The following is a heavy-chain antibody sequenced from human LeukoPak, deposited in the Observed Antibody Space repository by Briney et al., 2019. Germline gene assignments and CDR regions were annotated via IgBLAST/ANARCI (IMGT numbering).Heavy chain of an antibody. CDR2: VHYSGTP. J-gene: IGHJ5*01. D-gene: IGHD3-10*01. Sequence: SETLSLTCTVSGGSISDYYWIWIRQPPGKGLEWVAYVHYSGTPKYNPSLQSRVTTAVDMSKKEVSLRLDSVTAADTAVYYCAGDMRGSAKVWFDSWGQGVQVIVSS. CDR1: GGSISDYY. CDR3: AGDMRGSAKVWFDS. V-gene: IGHV4-59*12.